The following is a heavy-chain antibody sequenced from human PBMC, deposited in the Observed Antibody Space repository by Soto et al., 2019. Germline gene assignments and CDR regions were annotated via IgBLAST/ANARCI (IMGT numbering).Heavy chain of an antibody. CDR1: GFTFSSYG. J-gene: IGHJ4*02. D-gene: IGHD1-26*01. V-gene: IGHV3-30*18. Sequence: QVQLVESGGGVVQPGRSLRLSCAASGFTFSSYGMHWVRQAPGKGLEWVAVISYDGSNKYYADSVKGRFTISRDNSKNTLYLQMNSLRAEDTAVYYCAKGEDGEPYFDYWGQGTLVTVSS. CDR2: ISYDGSNK. CDR3: AKGEDGEPYFDY.